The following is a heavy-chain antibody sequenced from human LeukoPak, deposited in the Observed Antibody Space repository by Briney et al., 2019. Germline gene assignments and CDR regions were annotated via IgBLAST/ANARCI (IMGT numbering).Heavy chain of an antibody. Sequence: GGSLRLSCAASGFTFSSFDMNWVRQAPGKGLEWVSSISTSSRYIYYRDSVKGRFTISRDDAKNSLYRQMNSLRVEDTAVYYCARADCSGSTCYLRRSWFDPWGQGTLVTVSS. CDR2: ISTSSRYI. V-gene: IGHV3-21*01. D-gene: IGHD2-2*01. CDR1: GFTFSSFD. J-gene: IGHJ5*02. CDR3: ARADCSGSTCYLRRSWFDP.